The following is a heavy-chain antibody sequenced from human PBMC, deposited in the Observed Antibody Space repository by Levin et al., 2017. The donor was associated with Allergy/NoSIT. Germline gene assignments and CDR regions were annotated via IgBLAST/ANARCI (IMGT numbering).Heavy chain of an antibody. CDR3: ARGRREAVWTKSILNYFYYGMDV. CDR2: INHSGFT. D-gene: IGHD1/OR15-1a*01. V-gene: IGHV4-34*01. Sequence: SETLSLTCAVSGGSFSDYVWIWIRQSPGKGPEWIGQINHSGFTDYNPSLKSRVTISLDTPKSQFSLCLRSVTAADAAKYCCARGRREAVWTKSILNYFYYGMDVWGQGTTVAVSS. CDR1: GGSFSDYV. J-gene: IGHJ6*02.